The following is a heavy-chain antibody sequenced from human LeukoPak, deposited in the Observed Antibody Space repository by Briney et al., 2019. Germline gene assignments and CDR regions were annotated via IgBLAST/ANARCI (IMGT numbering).Heavy chain of an antibody. CDR1: GGSISSGGYY. D-gene: IGHD2-2*01. CDR3: ARDQMPRAFDI. V-gene: IGHV4-31*03. J-gene: IGHJ3*02. CDR2: IYYSGST. Sequence: PSETLSLTCTVSGGSISSGGYYWSWIRQHPGKGLEWIGYIYYSGSTYYNPSLKSRVTISVDTSKNQFSLKLSSVTAADTAVYYCARDQMPRAFDIWGQGTMVTVSS.